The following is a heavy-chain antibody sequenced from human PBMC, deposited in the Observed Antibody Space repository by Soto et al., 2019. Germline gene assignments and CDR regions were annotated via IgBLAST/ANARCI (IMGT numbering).Heavy chain of an antibody. Sequence: QVQLVQSGAEVKKPGASVKVSCKASGYTFTSYDINWVRQATGQGLEWMGWMNPNSGKTGYAQKFHGRVTMTRHTSISTAYMELSSLRYEDTAGSYCERERANRLDPWGQGTLVTVSS. CDR1: GYTFTSYD. CDR3: ERERANRLDP. J-gene: IGHJ5*02. V-gene: IGHV1-8*01. CDR2: MNPNSGKT. D-gene: IGHD6-19*01.